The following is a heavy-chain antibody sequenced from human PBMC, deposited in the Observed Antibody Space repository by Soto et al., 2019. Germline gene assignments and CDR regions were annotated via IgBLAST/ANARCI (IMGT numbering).Heavy chain of an antibody. CDR3: ARAHYGDYGYGMDV. CDR2: IYHSGST. J-gene: IGHJ6*02. CDR1: GGSISSGGYS. D-gene: IGHD4-17*01. V-gene: IGHV4-30-2*01. Sequence: QLQLQESGSGLVKPSQTLSLTCAVSGGSISSGGYSWSWIRQPPGKGLEWIGYIYHSGSTYYNPSVKSRVTISVDRSKNQFCLKLSSVTAADAAVYYCARAHYGDYGYGMDVWGQGTTVTVSS.